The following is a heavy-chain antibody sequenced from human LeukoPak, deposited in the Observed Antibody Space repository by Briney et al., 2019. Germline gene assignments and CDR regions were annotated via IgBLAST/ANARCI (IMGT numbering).Heavy chain of an antibody. CDR3: ARQDSSGYYYAFDY. V-gene: IGHV4-59*08. CDR1: GGSISSYY. D-gene: IGHD3-22*01. J-gene: IGHJ4*02. Sequence: SETLSLTCTVSGGSISSYYWSWIRQPPGKGLGWIGYIYYSGSTNYNPSLKSRVTISVDTSKNQFSLKLSSVTAADTAVYYCARQDSSGYYYAFDYWGQGTLVTVSS. CDR2: IYYSGST.